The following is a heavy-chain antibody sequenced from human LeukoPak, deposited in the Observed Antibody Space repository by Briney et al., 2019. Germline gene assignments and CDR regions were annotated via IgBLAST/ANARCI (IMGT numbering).Heavy chain of an antibody. V-gene: IGHV3-33*06. Sequence: PGGSLRLSCAASGFTFSSYGMHWVRQAPGKGLEWVAVIWYDGSNKYYADSVKGRFTISRDNSKNTLYLQMNSLRAEDTAVYYCAKEWGTVEIVATIAYYIDYWGQGTLVTVSS. J-gene: IGHJ4*02. CDR3: AKEWGTVEIVATIAYYIDY. CDR1: GFTFSSYG. CDR2: IWYDGSNK. D-gene: IGHD5-12*01.